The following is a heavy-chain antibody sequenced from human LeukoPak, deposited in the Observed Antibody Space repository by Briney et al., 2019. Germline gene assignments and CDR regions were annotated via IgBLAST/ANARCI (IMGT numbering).Heavy chain of an antibody. CDR1: EFSVGSNY. V-gene: IGHV3-66*01. D-gene: IGHD3-22*01. Sequence: GGSLRLSCAASEFSVGSNYMTWVRQAPGKGLEWVSLIYSGGSTYYADSVKGRFTISRDNSKNTLYLQMNSLRAEDTAVYYCARAKFDSSRYYYRGFDIWGQGTTVTVSS. J-gene: IGHJ3*02. CDR2: IYSGGST. CDR3: ARAKFDSSRYYYRGFDI.